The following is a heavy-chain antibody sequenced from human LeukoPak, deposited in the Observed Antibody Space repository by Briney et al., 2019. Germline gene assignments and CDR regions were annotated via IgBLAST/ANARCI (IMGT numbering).Heavy chain of an antibody. D-gene: IGHD3-22*01. CDR1: GGSISSYY. Sequence: SETLSLTCTVSGGSISSYYWSWIRQPPGKGLEWIGYIYYSGSTNYNPSLKSQVTISVDTSKNQFSLKLSSVTAADTAVYYCAMDYYDSSGYPPVFDYWGQGTLVTVSS. V-gene: IGHV4-59*08. J-gene: IGHJ4*02. CDR3: AMDYYDSSGYPPVFDY. CDR2: IYYSGST.